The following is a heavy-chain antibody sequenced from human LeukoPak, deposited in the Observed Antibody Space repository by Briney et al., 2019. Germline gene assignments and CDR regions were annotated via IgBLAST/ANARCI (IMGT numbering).Heavy chain of an antibody. V-gene: IGHV1-69*05. J-gene: IGHJ6*03. CDR2: IIPIFGTA. D-gene: IGHD3-10*01. CDR3: AGSPTRGAYYYYYMDV. Sequence: ASVKVSCKASGGAFSSYAISWVRQAPGQGLEWMGGIIPIFGTANYAQKFQGRVTITTDESTSTAYMELGSLRSEDTAVYYCAGSPTRGAYYYYYMDVWGKGTTVTVSS. CDR1: GGAFSSYA.